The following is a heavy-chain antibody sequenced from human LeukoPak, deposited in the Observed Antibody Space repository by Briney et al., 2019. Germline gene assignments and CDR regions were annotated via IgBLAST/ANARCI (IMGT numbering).Heavy chain of an antibody. J-gene: IGHJ6*03. CDR2: IYSSGIT. Sequence: PSETLSLTCTVSGGSVSGYYWSLIRQPAGKGLEWIGRIYSSGITTYNPSLKSRVTMSVDTSKNQLSLKLTSVTATDTAVYYCVRDSGSGSNRYMDVWGKGTTVTASS. D-gene: IGHD3-10*01. CDR3: VRDSGSGSNRYMDV. CDR1: GGSVSGYY. V-gene: IGHV4-4*07.